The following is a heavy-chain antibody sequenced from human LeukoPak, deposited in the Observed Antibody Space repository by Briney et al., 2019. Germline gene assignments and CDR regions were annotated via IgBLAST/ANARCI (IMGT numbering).Heavy chain of an antibody. V-gene: IGHV3-23*01. D-gene: IGHD3-3*01. J-gene: IGHJ4*02. Sequence: PGGSLRLSCAASGFTFSSYAMSWVRQAPGKGLEWVSAISGSGGSTYYADSVKGRFTISRDNSKSTLYLQMNSLRAEDTAVYYCAKIPGYSDFWSGYSAPPTDYWGQGTLVTVSS. CDR1: GFTFSSYA. CDR3: AKIPGYSDFWSGYSAPPTDY. CDR2: ISGSGGST.